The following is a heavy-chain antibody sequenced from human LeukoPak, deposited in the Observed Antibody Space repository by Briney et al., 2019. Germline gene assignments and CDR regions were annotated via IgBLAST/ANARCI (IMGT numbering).Heavy chain of an antibody. CDR1: GFTFSTYA. V-gene: IGHV3-30-3*01. CDR3: ARQVIAAAGKASDY. J-gene: IGHJ4*02. CDR2: ISSDGNYN. D-gene: IGHD6-13*01. Sequence: PGRSLRLSCAASGFTFSTYAIHWVRQAPGKGLEWVAVISSDGNYNYYADSVKGRFTISRDNSANTLYLQMNSLRAEDTAVYYCARQVIAAAGKASDYWGQGTLVTVSS.